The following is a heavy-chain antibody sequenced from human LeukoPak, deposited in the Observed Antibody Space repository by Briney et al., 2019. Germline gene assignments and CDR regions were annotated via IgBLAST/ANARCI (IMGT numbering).Heavy chain of an antibody. J-gene: IGHJ6*02. CDR2: IYPGDSDT. Sequence: PGESLKISCKGSGYSFTSYWFGWVRQMPGKGLEWMGIIYPGDSDTRYSPSFQGQVTISADKSISTAYLQWSSLKASDTAMYYCARRGTLGYSSSWNYYYYGMDVWGQGTTVTDSS. CDR1: GYSFTSYW. CDR3: ARRGTLGYSSSWNYYYYGMDV. D-gene: IGHD6-13*01. V-gene: IGHV5-51*01.